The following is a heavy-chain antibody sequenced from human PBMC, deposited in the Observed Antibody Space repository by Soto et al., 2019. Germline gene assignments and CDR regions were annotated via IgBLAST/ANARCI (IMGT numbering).Heavy chain of an antibody. Sequence: EVQLLESGGGLVQPGGSLRVSCAASGFTFSSSVISWVRQAPGKGLEWVSATRNSDGFTNYADSVKGRFTISRDNPKNTLYLQMNSLRAEDTAVYYCAKGQESSGYYRPFDYWGQGTLVTVSS. V-gene: IGHV3-23*01. D-gene: IGHD3-22*01. CDR2: TRNSDGFT. J-gene: IGHJ4*02. CDR3: AKGQESSGYYRPFDY. CDR1: GFTFSSSV.